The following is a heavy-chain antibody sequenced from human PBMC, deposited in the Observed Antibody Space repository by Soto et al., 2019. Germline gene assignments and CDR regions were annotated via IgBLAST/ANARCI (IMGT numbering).Heavy chain of an antibody. D-gene: IGHD3-10*01. V-gene: IGHV4-39*01. J-gene: IGHJ4*02. CDR3: ARQIRYYYGSGTYSNVIDC. CDR1: GGSISSSSYY. Sequence: SETLSLTCTVSGGSISSSSYYWGWIRQPPGKGLEWIGSIYYSGSTYYNPSLKSRVTISVDTSKNQFSLKLSSVTAAGSAVYYCARQIRYYYGSGTYSNVIDCWGQGTLVTVSS. CDR2: IYYSGST.